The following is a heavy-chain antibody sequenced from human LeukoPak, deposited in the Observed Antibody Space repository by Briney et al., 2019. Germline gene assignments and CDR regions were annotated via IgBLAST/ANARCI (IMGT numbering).Heavy chain of an antibody. V-gene: IGHV3-30*02. CDR1: GFTFSNYG. J-gene: IGHJ3*02. CDR3: AKNRVGHNYADAFEI. D-gene: IGHD5-24*01. CDR2: IRYDGSDK. Sequence: GSLRLSCAASGFTFSNYGMHWVRQAPGKGLEWVAFIRYDGSDKYYVGSVKGRFTISRDNSRNILYLQMNSLTAEDTAVYYCAKNRVGHNYADAFEIWGQGTMVRVCS.